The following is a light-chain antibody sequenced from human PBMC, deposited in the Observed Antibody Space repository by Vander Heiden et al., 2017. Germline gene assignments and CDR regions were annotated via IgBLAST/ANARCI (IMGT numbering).Light chain of an antibody. CDR2: NNN. V-gene: IGLV1-44*01. CDR1: SSNIGRNT. CDR3: AAWDDSLNAYV. J-gene: IGLJ1*01. Sequence: QSVLTQSPSASGTPGPRVTISCSGSSSNIGRNTGNWYQQLPGTAPKLLIYNNNQRPSGVPDRFSGSKSGTSASLAISGLQSEDEADYYCAAWDDSLNAYVFGTGTTVTV.